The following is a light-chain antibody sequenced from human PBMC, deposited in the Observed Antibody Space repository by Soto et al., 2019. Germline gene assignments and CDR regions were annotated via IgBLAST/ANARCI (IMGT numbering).Light chain of an antibody. V-gene: IGKV4-1*01. CDR2: WAF. CDR1: QSVLYSSNNKNY. J-gene: IGKJ2*01. CDR3: QHYYSTPYT. Sequence: DIVMTQSPDSLAVSLGERATINCKSSQSVLYSSNNKNYLAWYQQKPGQPPKLLIYWAFTRESGVPDRFSGSGSGTDFTLTISSLQAEDVAVYYCQHYYSTPYTFGQGTKLEIK.